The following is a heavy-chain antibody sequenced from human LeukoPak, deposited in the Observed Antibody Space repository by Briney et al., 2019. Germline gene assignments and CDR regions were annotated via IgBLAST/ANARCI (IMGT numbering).Heavy chain of an antibody. CDR3: AKSEYCSSTSCYGPFDP. V-gene: IGHV3-23*01. CDR1: GFTFRSYG. J-gene: IGHJ5*02. CDR2: ISGSVGST. Sequence: PGGSLRLSCAASGFTFRSYGMTWVRQAPGKGLEWVSAISGSVGSTFYADSVKGRFTISRDNSKNTLYLQMNSLRAENTAVYYRAKSEYCSSTSCYGPFDPWGQGTLVTVSS. D-gene: IGHD2-2*01.